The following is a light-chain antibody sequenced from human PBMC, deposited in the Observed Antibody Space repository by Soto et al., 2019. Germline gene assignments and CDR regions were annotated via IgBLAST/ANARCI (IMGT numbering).Light chain of an antibody. CDR2: DAS. CDR1: QSVSKY. J-gene: IGKJ4*01. V-gene: IGKV3-11*01. Sequence: EIVLTQSPVTLSLSPGERATLSCRASQSVSKYLAWYQQKPGQAPRLLIYDASNRAAGIPARFSGSGSGTDFTLTISSREPEDFAVYYCQQRSNWLGTFGGGTKVEIK. CDR3: QQRSNWLGT.